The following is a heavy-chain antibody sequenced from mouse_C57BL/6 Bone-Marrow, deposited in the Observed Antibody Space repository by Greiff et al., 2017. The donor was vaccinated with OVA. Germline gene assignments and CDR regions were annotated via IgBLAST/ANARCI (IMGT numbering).Heavy chain of an antibody. J-gene: IGHJ3*01. V-gene: IGHV1-55*01. CDR1: GYTFTSYW. D-gene: IGHD2-3*01. Sequence: VQLQQSGAELVKPGASVKMSCKASGYTFTSYWITWVKQRPGQGLEWIGDIYPGSGSTNYNEKFKSKATLTVDTSSSTAYMQLSSLTSEDSAVYYGARDDGYAPWFAYWGQGTLVTVAA. CDR3: ARDDGYAPWFAY. CDR2: IYPGSGST.